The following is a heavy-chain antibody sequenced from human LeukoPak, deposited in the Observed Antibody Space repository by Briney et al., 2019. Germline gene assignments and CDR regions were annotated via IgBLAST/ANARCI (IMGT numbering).Heavy chain of an antibody. CDR1: GGSISSGGYY. CDR3: ARAGCSGGSCYPDY. J-gene: IGHJ4*02. V-gene: IGHV4-31*03. Sequence: SETLSLTCTVSGGSISSGGYYWSWIRQHPGKGLEWIGYIYYSGSTYYNPSLKSRVTISVDTSKNQFSLKLSPVTAADTAVYYCARAGCSGGSCYPDYWGQGTLVTVSS. D-gene: IGHD2-15*01. CDR2: IYYSGST.